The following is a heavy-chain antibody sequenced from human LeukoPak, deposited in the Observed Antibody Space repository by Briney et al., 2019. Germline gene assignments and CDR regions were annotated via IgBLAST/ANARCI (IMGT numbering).Heavy chain of an antibody. CDR3: ARGGYGDPFDY. CDR2: VYTSGST. J-gene: IGHJ4*02. D-gene: IGHD4-17*01. Sequence: SETLSLTCTVSGGSISGYYWSWIRQPAGKGLEWLGRVYTSGSTNYNPSLKSRVTMSIDTSKKQFSLKLRSVTAADTAVYYCARGGYGDPFDYWGQGTLVTVSS. V-gene: IGHV4-4*07. CDR1: GGSISGYY.